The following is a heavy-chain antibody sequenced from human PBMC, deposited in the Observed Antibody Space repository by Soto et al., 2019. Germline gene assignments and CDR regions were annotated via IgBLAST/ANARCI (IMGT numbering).Heavy chain of an antibody. Sequence: LRLSCAASGFTFSSYAMTWVRQAPGKGLEWVSSISFSDGGTYYADSVKGRLTISRDNSKNTLFLQMNSLRVEDTAVYYCVKDDRILGRRYFDLWGRGTLVTVPS. CDR2: ISFSDGGT. J-gene: IGHJ2*01. CDR1: GFTFSSYA. V-gene: IGHV3-23*01. D-gene: IGHD2-15*01. CDR3: VKDDRILGRRYFDL.